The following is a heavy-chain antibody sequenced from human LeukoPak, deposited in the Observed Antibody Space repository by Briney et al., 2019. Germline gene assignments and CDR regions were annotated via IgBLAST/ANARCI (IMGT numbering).Heavy chain of an antibody. D-gene: IGHD2/OR15-2a*01. Sequence: PGGSLRLSCAASGFTFSNYEMNWVRQAPGKGLEWVSYISGTGSAIDYADSVKGRFTISRDNSKNTLYLQVSSLRAEDTAVYYCVKAILYAPMADFDSWGQGTLVTVSS. CDR3: VKAILYAPMADFDS. CDR2: ISGTGSAI. J-gene: IGHJ4*02. CDR1: GFTFSNYE. V-gene: IGHV3-48*03.